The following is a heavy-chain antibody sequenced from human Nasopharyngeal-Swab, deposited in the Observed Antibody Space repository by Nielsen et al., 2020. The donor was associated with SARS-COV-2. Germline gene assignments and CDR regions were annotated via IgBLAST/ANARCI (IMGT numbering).Heavy chain of an antibody. CDR1: GGSISSTDR. J-gene: IGHJ5*02. V-gene: IGHV4-4*02. D-gene: IGHD2-15*01. CDR3: ARSDCNGGACYSGRWFDP. CDR2: IFHSGST. Sequence: GSLRLSCAVSGGSISSTDRWSWVRQPPGKRLEWVAEIFHSGSTNYNPSLKSRVTVSVDKSKNQFSLELSSVTAADTAVYYCARSDCNGGACYSGRWFDPWGQGTLVTVSS.